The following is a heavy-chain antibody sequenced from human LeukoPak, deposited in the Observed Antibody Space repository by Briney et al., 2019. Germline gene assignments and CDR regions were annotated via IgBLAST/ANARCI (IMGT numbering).Heavy chain of an antibody. V-gene: IGHV4-61*02. CDR3: ARDGCSGGSCKYNWFDP. D-gene: IGHD2-15*01. CDR1: GGSISSGSYY. J-gene: IGHJ5*02. CDR2: IYTSGST. Sequence: PSQTLSLTXTVSGGSISSGSYYWSWIRQPAGKGLEWIGRIYTSGSTNYNPSLKSRVTISVDTSKNQFSLKLSSVTAADTAVYYCARDGCSGGSCKYNWFDPWGQGTLVTVSS.